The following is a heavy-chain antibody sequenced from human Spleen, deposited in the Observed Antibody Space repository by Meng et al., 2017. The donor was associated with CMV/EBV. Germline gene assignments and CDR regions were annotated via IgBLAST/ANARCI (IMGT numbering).Heavy chain of an antibody. CDR2: INHSGST. D-gene: IGHD2-2*01. CDR1: GVSFSGYY. Sequence: GVSFSGYYWSWIRQPPGKGLEWIGEINHSGSTNYNPSLKSRVTISVDTSKNQFSLKLSSVTAADTAVYYCARVAGYCSSTSCYGFDYWGQGTLVTVSS. V-gene: IGHV4-34*01. CDR3: ARVAGYCSSTSCYGFDY. J-gene: IGHJ4*02.